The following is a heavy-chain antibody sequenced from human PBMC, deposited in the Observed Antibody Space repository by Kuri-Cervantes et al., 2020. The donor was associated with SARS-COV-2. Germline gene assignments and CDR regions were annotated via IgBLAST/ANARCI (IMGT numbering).Heavy chain of an antibody. CDR3: ARVKAVVGATELRHDRLGLDY. Sequence: ASVKVSCKASGYTFNSFGITWVRQAPGQGLEWMGWISTYNGDTEYAQKFQGRVTMTTDTLRTTAFMELRSLRSDDTAVYYCARVKAVVGATELRHDRLGLDYWGQGTLVTVSS. CDR2: ISTYNGDT. J-gene: IGHJ4*02. V-gene: IGHV1-18*04. D-gene: IGHD1-26*01. CDR1: GYTFNSFG.